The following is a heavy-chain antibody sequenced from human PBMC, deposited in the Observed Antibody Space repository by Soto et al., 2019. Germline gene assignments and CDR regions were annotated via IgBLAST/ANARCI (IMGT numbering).Heavy chain of an antibody. J-gene: IGHJ4*02. CDR3: ARVRIVGATTFDS. CDR1: GGSIRSEDYY. Sequence: QVQLQESGPGLVKPSQTLSLTCTVSGGSIRSEDYYWSWIRQPPGKGLEWIGYISYSGSTAYKSSLRNRVIISVDTSKDHVSPKLNSATAADTAVYYCARVRIVGATTFDSWGQGTLVTVSS. D-gene: IGHD1-26*01. CDR2: ISYSGST. V-gene: IGHV4-30-4*01.